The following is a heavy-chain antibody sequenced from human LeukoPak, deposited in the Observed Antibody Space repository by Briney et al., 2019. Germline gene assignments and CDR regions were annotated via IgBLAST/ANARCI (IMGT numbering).Heavy chain of an antibody. Sequence: SETLSLTCTVSGGSISSSSYYWSWIRQPPGKGLEWIGYIYYSGSTNYNPSLKSRVTISVDTSKNQFSLKLSSVTAADTAVYYCARDGSSGLYDAFDIWGQGTMVTVSS. CDR1: GGSISSSSYY. V-gene: IGHV4-61*01. D-gene: IGHD3-10*01. CDR2: IYYSGST. CDR3: ARDGSSGLYDAFDI. J-gene: IGHJ3*02.